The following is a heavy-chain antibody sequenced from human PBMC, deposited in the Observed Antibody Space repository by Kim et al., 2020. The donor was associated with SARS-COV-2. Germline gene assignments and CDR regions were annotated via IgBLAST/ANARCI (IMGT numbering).Heavy chain of an antibody. J-gene: IGHJ4*02. Sequence: ASVKVSCKASGYTFTSYGISWVRQAPGQGLEWMGWISAYNGNTNYAQKLQGRVTMTTDTSTSTAYMELRSLRSDDTAVYYCARDFPYYDSSGYYPGSFDYWGQGTLVTVSS. CDR2: ISAYNGNT. CDR3: ARDFPYYDSSGYYPGSFDY. V-gene: IGHV1-18*01. CDR1: GYTFTSYG. D-gene: IGHD3-22*01.